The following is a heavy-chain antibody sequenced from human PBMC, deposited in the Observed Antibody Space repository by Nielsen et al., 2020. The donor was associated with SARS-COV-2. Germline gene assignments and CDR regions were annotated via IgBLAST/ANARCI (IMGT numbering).Heavy chain of an antibody. Sequence: GESLKISCAASGFTFSNYAMHWVRQAPGKGLEWLAVISYDGSNKYYADSVKGRFTISRDNSKNTLYLQMNSLRAEDTAVYYCAKGGWYSSSEWGDYWGQGTLVTVSS. CDR3: AKGGWYSSSEWGDY. J-gene: IGHJ4*02. V-gene: IGHV3-30*18. CDR2: ISYDGSNK. CDR1: GFTFSNYA. D-gene: IGHD6-6*01.